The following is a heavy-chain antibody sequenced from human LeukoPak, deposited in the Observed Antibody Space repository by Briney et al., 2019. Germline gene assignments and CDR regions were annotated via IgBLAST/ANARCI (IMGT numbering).Heavy chain of an antibody. V-gene: IGHV3-30*04. D-gene: IGHD2-21*02. CDR2: ISYDGSNK. CDR1: GFTFSSYA. CDR3: AKDSAVTALDC. Sequence: PGGSLRLSCAASGFTFSSYAMHWVRQAPGKGLEWVAVISYDGSNKYYADSVKGRFTISRDNAKNSLYLQMNSLRAEDTAVYYCAKDSAVTALDCWGQGTLVTVSS. J-gene: IGHJ4*02.